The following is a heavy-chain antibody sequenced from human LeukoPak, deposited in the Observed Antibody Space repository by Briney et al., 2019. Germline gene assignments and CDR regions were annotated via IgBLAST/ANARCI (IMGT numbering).Heavy chain of an antibody. CDR2: INPNTGGT. J-gene: IGHJ5*02. CDR3: ARSPVTTWWFDP. V-gene: IGHV1-2*02. Sequence: ASVKVSCKASGYTFSGYYIHWVRQAPGQGLEWMGWINPNTGGTKYAQRFQDRVTMTRDTSISTAYMEVSRLRYDDTAVYYCARSPVTTWWFDPWGQGTLVTVSS. D-gene: IGHD4-17*01. CDR1: GYTFSGYY.